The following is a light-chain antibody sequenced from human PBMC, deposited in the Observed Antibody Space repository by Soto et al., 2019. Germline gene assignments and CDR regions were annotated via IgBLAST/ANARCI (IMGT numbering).Light chain of an antibody. CDR3: QQRSNWPIT. Sequence: ESVLTQSPATLSLSPGERATLSCRASQSVGSSYLAWYQQKPGQAPRLLIYDASNRATGIPARFSGSGSGTDFSLTISSLEPEDFAVYYCQQRSNWPITFGLGTRLEIK. V-gene: IGKV3-11*01. J-gene: IGKJ5*01. CDR1: QSVGSSY. CDR2: DAS.